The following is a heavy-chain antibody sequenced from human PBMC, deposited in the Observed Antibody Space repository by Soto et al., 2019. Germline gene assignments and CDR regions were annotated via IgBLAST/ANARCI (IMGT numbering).Heavy chain of an antibody. CDR1: GYTFTSYG. J-gene: IGHJ6*02. Sequence: ASVKVSCKASGYTFTSYGISWVRQAPGQGLEWMGWISAYNGNTNYAQKLQGRVTMTTDTSTSTAYMELRSLRSDDTAVYYCARGGFSGGYYYYYYGMDVSGQGTTVTVSS. V-gene: IGHV1-18*01. CDR3: ARGGFSGGYYYYYYGMDV. D-gene: IGHD3-16*01. CDR2: ISAYNGNT.